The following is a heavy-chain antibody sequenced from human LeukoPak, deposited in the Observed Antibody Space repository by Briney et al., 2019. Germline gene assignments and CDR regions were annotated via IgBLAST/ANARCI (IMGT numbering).Heavy chain of an antibody. D-gene: IGHD2-2*02. CDR2: ISSSGSTI. CDR1: GFTFSSYE. CDR3: ASLGVVPAAIRSWFDT. V-gene: IGHV3-48*03. J-gene: IGHJ5*02. Sequence: PGGSLRLSCAASGFTFSSYEMNWVRQAPGKGLEWVSYISSSGSTIYYADSVKGRFTISRDNAKNSLYLQMNSLRAEDTAVYYCASLGVVPAAIRSWFDTWGQGSLVSVSS.